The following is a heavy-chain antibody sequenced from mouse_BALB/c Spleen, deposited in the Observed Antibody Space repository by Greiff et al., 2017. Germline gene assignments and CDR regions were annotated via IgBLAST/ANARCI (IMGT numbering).Heavy chain of an antibody. CDR1: GFNIKDTY. CDR2: IDPANGNT. D-gene: IGHD2-4*01. J-gene: IGHJ4*01. Sequence: EVQLVESGAELVKPGASVKLSCTASGFNIKDTYMHWVKQRPEQGLEWIGRIDPANGNTKYDPKFQGKATITADTSSNTAYLQLSSLTSEDTAVYYCARRLRGAMDYWGQGTSVTVSS. CDR3: ARRLRGAMDY. V-gene: IGHV14-3*02.